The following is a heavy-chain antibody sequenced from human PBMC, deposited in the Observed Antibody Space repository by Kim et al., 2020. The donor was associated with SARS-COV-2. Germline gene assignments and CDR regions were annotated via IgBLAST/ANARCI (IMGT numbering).Heavy chain of an antibody. CDR3: TRVVPAAPPFDY. D-gene: IGHD2-2*01. V-gene: IGHV3-49*02. Sequence: YAAAVKGRFTSSRDDSKSIDYLQMNSLKTEDTAVYYCTRVVPAAPPFDYWGQGTLVTVSS. J-gene: IGHJ4*02.